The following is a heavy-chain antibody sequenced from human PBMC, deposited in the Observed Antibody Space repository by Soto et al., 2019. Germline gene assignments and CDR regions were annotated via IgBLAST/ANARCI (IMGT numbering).Heavy chain of an antibody. D-gene: IGHD6-13*01. CDR1: GGSISSSSYY. J-gene: IGHJ4*02. CDR2: IYYSGST. V-gene: IGHV4-39*01. Sequence: SETLSLTCTVSGGSISSSSYYWGWIRQPPGKGLEWIGSIYYSGSTYYNPSLKSRVTISVDTSKNQFSLKLSSVTAADTAVYYCARLGNYFDYWGQGTLVTVSS. CDR3: ARLGNYFDY.